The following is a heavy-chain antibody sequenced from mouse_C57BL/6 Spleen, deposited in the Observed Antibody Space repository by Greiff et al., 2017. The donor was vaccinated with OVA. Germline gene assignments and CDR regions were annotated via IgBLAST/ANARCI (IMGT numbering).Heavy chain of an antibody. J-gene: IGHJ3*01. CDR3: ARNYGSSGFAY. CDR1: GYTFTSYW. D-gene: IGHD1-1*01. CDR2: IHPNSGST. V-gene: IGHV1-64*01. Sequence: QVQLKQPGAELVKPGASVKLSCKASGYTFTSYWMHWVKQRPGQGLEWIGMIHPNSGSTNYNEKFKSKATLTVDKSSSTAYMQLSSLTSEDSAVYYCARNYGSSGFAYWGQGTLVTVSA.